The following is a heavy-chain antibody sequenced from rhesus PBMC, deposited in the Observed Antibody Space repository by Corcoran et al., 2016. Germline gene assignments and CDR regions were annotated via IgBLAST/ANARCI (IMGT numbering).Heavy chain of an antibody. CDR2: VDPEDGEA. Sequence: EVQLVQSGAEVKKPGASVKISCKASGYTFTDYYLHWVRQAPGKGLEWMGRVDPEDGEAIHAQKFQDIVTITADTSTDTAYMELSSLRSEDTAVYYCATHLYSNYFDYWGQGVLVTVSS. CDR3: ATHLYSNYFDY. J-gene: IGHJ4*01. CDR1: GYTFTDYY. V-gene: IGHV1-111*02. D-gene: IGHD4-23*01.